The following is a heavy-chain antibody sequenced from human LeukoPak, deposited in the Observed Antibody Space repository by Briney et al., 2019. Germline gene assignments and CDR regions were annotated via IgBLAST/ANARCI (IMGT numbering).Heavy chain of an antibody. V-gene: IGHV4-59*01. Sequence: PSETLSLTCTVSGGSISSYYWSWIRQPPGKGLEWIGYIYYSGSTNYNPSLKSRVTISVDTSKNQFSLKLSSVTAADTAVYYCARDSGYGDYGRAFDIWGQGTMVTVS. CDR2: IYYSGST. CDR1: GGSISSYY. J-gene: IGHJ3*02. D-gene: IGHD4-17*01. CDR3: ARDSGYGDYGRAFDI.